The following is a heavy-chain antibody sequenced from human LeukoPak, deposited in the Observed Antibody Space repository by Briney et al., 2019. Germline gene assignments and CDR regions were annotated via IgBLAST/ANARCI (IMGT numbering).Heavy chain of an antibody. CDR1: GFTFDDYA. Sequence: GGSLRLSCAASGFTFDDYAMHWVRQAPGRGLEWVSRISWNSGSIGYADSVKGRFTISRDNSKNTLYLQMNSLRAEDTAVYYCAKDRGSTRHFDYWGQGTLVTVSS. J-gene: IGHJ4*02. D-gene: IGHD2-2*01. CDR3: AKDRGSTRHFDY. V-gene: IGHV3-9*01. CDR2: ISWNSGSI.